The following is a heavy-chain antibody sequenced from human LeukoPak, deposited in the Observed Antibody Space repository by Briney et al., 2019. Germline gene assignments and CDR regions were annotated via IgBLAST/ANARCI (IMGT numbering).Heavy chain of an antibody. D-gene: IGHD3-22*01. CDR3: ARESAYYYDSSGPPDY. CDR2: IHSSGAT. V-gene: IGHV4-4*07. J-gene: IGHJ4*02. CDR1: GGSMSGYY. Sequence: SETLSLTCTVSGGSMSGYYWTWIRLPAGKGLEWIGRIHSSGATNSDPSLRSRVTMSIDTSKNHFSLNLKSVTAADTAVYYCARESAYYYDSSGPPDYWGQGTLVTVSS.